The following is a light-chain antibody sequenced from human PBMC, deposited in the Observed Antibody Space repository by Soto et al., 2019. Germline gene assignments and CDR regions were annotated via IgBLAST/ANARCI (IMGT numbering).Light chain of an antibody. CDR2: VAS. V-gene: IGKV1-39*01. Sequence: DIQMTQSPSSLSASVGDSVIITCRASQSINIYLSWYQQKPGKAPKLLINVASTLQGGVQSRFSGSGSGTEFTLAISSLQPEDSATYYCQQSFSTPQTFGGGTRVEIK. CDR1: QSINIY. J-gene: IGKJ4*01. CDR3: QQSFSTPQT.